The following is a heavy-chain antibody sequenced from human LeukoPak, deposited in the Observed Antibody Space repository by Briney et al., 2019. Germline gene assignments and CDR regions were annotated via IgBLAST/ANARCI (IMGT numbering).Heavy chain of an antibody. D-gene: IGHD3-22*01. V-gene: IGHV4-39*01. Sequence: SETLSLTCSVLRDSIRSSNYYWGWIRQPTGKGLEWIGSIYYSGSTYYNPSPEGRGTMSIDTSNNQFSLKLTSATATDTAVYYCVRLFYYDSSGPPSWGQGTLVTVSS. J-gene: IGHJ5*02. CDR1: RDSIRSSNYY. CDR2: IYYSGST. CDR3: VRLFYYDSSGPPS.